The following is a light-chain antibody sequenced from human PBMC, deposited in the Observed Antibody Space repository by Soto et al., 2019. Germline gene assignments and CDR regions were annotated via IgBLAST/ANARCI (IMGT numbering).Light chain of an antibody. Sequence: DIQMTQSPSTLSASVGDRVTITCRARQSISSRLAWYQQKPGKAPKLLIYKASSLESGVPSRFSGSGSGTEFTLTIRSLQPDDSATYYCQQYNSYSGTFGQGTKVEIK. V-gene: IGKV1-5*03. CDR2: KAS. CDR1: QSISSR. CDR3: QQYNSYSGT. J-gene: IGKJ1*01.